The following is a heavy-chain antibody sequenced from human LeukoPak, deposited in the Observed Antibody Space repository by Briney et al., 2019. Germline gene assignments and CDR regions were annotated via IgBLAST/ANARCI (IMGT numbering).Heavy chain of an antibody. V-gene: IGHV3-74*01. Sequence: GGSLRLSCAASGFTFSSYWMHWVRQAPGKGLVWVSRINTDGSSTSYADSVKGRFTISRDNSKNTLYLQMNSLRAEDTAVYYCAREGSQDAFDIWGQGTMVTVSS. J-gene: IGHJ3*02. CDR2: INTDGSST. CDR3: AREGSQDAFDI. CDR1: GFTFSSYW.